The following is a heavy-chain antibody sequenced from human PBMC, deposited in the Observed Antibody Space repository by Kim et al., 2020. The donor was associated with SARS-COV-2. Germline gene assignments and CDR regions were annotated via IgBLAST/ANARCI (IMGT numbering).Heavy chain of an antibody. J-gene: IGHJ4*02. V-gene: IGHV3-33*03. CDR2: CDGRNK. CDR3: ANFES. Sequence: CDGRNKYYADYVKGRFTIARDKSKSRVYLQMNSRRGEDTAVYYCANFESWGQGTLVTVSS.